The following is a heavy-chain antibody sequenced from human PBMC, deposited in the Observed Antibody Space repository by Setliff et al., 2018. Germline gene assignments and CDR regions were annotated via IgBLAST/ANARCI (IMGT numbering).Heavy chain of an antibody. V-gene: IGHV1-8*02. CDR2: MNPNSGNT. CDR1: GYTFTSYE. D-gene: IGHD5-18*01. J-gene: IGHJ4*02. Sequence: ASVKVSCKASGYTFTSYEINWVRQATGQGLEWMGWMNPNSGNTGYAQKFQGRVTMTRNTSISTAYMELSSLRSEDTAVYYCARRVGSVGIQLPDYWGQGTLVTVSS. CDR3: ARRVGSVGIQLPDY.